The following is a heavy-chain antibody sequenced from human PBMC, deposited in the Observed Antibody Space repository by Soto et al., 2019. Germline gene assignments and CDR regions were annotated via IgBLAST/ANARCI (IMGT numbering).Heavy chain of an antibody. J-gene: IGHJ6*02. CDR1: GFTFSSYS. V-gene: IGHV3-21*01. D-gene: IGHD6-13*01. CDR3: AREGADSSSWYYYYYGMDV. Sequence: EVQLVESGGGLVKPGGSLRLSCAASGFTFSSYSMNWVRQAPGKGLEWVSSISSSSSYIYYADSVKGRFTISRDNAKTSLYLQMNSLRAEDTAVYYCAREGADSSSWYYYYYGMDVWGQGTTVTVSS. CDR2: ISSSSSYI.